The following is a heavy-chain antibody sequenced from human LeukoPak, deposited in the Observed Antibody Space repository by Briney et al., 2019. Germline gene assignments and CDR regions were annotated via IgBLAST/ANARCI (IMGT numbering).Heavy chain of an antibody. CDR3: ARDGRPGWNYAIDY. D-gene: IGHD1-7*01. CDR2: ISAYNGNT. CDR1: GYTFTNYG. J-gene: IGHJ4*02. Sequence: GASVKVSCKTSGYTFTNYGISWVRQAPGQGLEWMGWISAYNGNTNYAQKVQGRVTMTTDTSTSTAYMELRSLRSDDTAVYYCARDGRPGWNYAIDYWGQGTLVTVSS. V-gene: IGHV1-18*01.